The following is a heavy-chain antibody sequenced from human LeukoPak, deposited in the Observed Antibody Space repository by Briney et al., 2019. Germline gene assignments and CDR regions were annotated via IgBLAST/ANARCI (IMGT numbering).Heavy chain of an antibody. CDR1: GFIFSNYA. D-gene: IGHD6-19*01. V-gene: IGHV3-30*04. CDR3: AKESWWLDLFYYYYMDV. Sequence: QSGGSLRLSCVASAASGFIFSNYALHWVRQAPGKGLEWVAVISYDGSNNFYADTVKGRFTISRDNSKNTLYLQMNSLRAEDTAVYYCAKESWWLDLFYYYYMDVWGKGTTVTVSS. CDR2: ISYDGSNN. J-gene: IGHJ6*03.